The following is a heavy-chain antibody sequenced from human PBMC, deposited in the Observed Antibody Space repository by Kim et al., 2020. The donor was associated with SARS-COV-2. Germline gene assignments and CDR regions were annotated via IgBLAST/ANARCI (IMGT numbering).Heavy chain of an antibody. CDR1: GFTFSTYW. J-gene: IGHJ4*02. V-gene: IGHV3-7*03. CDR2: IKPDGSEK. D-gene: IGHD2-15*01. Sequence: GGSLRISCAASGFTFSTYWMTWVRQAPGKGLEWVATIKPDGSEKYYVDSVKGRFTISRDNAKNSLFLQMNNLRAEDTAVYYCARKEEVGGQGTLVTVSS. CDR3: ARKEEV.